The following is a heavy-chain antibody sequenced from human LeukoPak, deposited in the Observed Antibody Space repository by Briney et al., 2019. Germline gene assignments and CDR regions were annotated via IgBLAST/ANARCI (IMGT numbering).Heavy chain of an antibody. J-gene: IGHJ4*02. Sequence: GGSLRLSCAASGFSFSTYAMIWVRQAPGKGLEWVSAIGGGGDTTYYADSVKGRFTISRDNSKNTLYLQMNSLRAEDTAVYYCARLSASGSPFSDYWGQGSLVTVSS. D-gene: IGHD3-10*01. CDR2: IGGGGDTT. CDR1: GFSFSTYA. CDR3: ARLSASGSPFSDY. V-gene: IGHV3-23*01.